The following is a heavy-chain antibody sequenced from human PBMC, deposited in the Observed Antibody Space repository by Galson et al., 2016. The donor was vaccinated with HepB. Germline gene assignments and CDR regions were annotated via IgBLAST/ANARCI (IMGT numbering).Heavy chain of an antibody. CDR2: IKQDESEK. Sequence: SLRLSCAASGFTFTTYWMSWVRQAPGKGLEWVANIKQDESEKFYVDSVKGRFTVSRDNAKNSLFLQMRSLRAEDTAVYFCATFIEEKSSVESWGQGTLVTVSS. V-gene: IGHV3-7*01. D-gene: IGHD5-24*01. CDR3: ATFIEEKSSVES. CDR1: GFTFTTYW. J-gene: IGHJ4*02.